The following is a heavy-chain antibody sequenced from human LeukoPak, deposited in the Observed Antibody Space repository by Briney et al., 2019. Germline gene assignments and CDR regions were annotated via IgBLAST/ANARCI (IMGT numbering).Heavy chain of an antibody. D-gene: IGHD5-12*01. CDR3: ARGSYTGFDLYFDS. V-gene: IGHV3-48*03. CDR2: ISKDGRTI. CDR1: GFSFSTRE. J-gene: IGHJ4*02. Sequence: GGSLRLSCAASGFSFSTREMAWVRQAPGKGLEWVSYISKDGRTIYYADSVKGRFTISRDNTRNSLFLQLSSLSADDTAFYYCARGSYTGFDLYFDSWGQGTLVTISS.